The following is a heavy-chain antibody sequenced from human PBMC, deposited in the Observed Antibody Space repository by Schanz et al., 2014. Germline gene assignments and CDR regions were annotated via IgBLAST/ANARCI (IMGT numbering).Heavy chain of an antibody. Sequence: QVQLVESGGGVVQPGRSLRLSCAASGFMFSSYGMHWVRQAPGKGLEWVGVISYDGSKKSYADSVKGRFTISGDISKNTLYLQMGSLRAEDVAVYYCARKALVSAHYDSWGQGTLVTASS. CDR3: ARKALVSAHYDS. CDR1: GFMFSSYG. V-gene: IGHV3-30*03. J-gene: IGHJ4*02. D-gene: IGHD2-21*01. CDR2: ISYDGSKK.